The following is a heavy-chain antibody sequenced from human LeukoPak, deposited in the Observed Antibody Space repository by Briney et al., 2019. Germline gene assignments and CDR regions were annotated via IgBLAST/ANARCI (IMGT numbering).Heavy chain of an antibody. Sequence: SETLSLTCNVSGGSISNYYWTWIRQPAGRGLEWIGRIYSSVTTTYNPSLKSRVAMSVDTSRNQFSLKLSSVTAADTAVYYCARVSPIAVAGSSYYYAIDVWGQGTTVTVSS. CDR2: IYSSVTT. CDR1: GGSISNYY. V-gene: IGHV4-4*07. CDR3: ARVSPIAVAGSSYYYAIDV. J-gene: IGHJ6*02. D-gene: IGHD6-19*01.